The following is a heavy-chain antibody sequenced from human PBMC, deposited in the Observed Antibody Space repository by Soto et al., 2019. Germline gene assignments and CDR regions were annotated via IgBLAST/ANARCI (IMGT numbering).Heavy chain of an antibody. CDR1: GGSISSYY. J-gene: IGHJ4*02. V-gene: IGHV4-59*01. CDR3: ARRGGREMANSFDY. D-gene: IGHD5-12*01. Sequence: SETLSLTCTVSGGSISSYYWSWIRQPPGKGLEWIGYIYYSGSTNYNPSLKSRVTISVDTSKNQFSLKLSSVTAADTAVYYCARRGGREMANSFDYWGQGTLVTVSS. CDR2: IYYSGST.